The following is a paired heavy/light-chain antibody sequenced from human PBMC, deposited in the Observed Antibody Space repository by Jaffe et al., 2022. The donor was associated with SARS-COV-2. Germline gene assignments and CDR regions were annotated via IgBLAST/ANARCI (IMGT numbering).Heavy chain of an antibody. D-gene: IGHD5-12*01. V-gene: IGHV4-61*02. CDR3: ARDPVDGYGHFDD. Sequence: QVQLQKSGPGLVKPSETLSLTCTVSGGSISSGSFHWSWIRQPAGKGLEWIGHISARGSINYNPSLKSRVSISVGASKSQFSLKLSSLTAADTAVYYCARDPVDGYGHFDDWGQGTLVTVSS. CDR2: ISARGSI. CDR1: GGSISSGSFH. J-gene: IGHJ4*02.
Light chain of an antibody. CDR1: QSVNSNC. J-gene: IGKJ2*01. Sequence: EIVLTQSPGTLSLSPGERATLSCRASQSVNSNCLAWYQQKRGQAPRLLIYGTYRRAAGIPDRFSGSGSGTDFTLTISRLEPEDFAVYYCQQYETSPLYTFGQGTKLEIK. V-gene: IGKV3-20*01. CDR2: GTY. CDR3: QQYETSPLYT.